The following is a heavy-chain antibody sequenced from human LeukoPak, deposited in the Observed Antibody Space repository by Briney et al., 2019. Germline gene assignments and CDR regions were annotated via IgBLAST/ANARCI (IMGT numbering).Heavy chain of an antibody. Sequence: GASVKVSCKASGYTFSSCGISWVRQAPGQGLEWMGWISAYNGNTNYAQNLQDRVTMTTDTSTSTAYMELRSLRSDDTAVYYCARDRRWLGIPIDYWGQGTLVTVSS. CDR3: ARDRRWLGIPIDY. V-gene: IGHV1-18*01. CDR1: GYTFSSCG. J-gene: IGHJ4*02. D-gene: IGHD6-19*01. CDR2: ISAYNGNT.